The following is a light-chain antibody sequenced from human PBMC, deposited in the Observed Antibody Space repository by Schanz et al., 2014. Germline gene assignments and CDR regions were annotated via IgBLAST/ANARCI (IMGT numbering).Light chain of an antibody. CDR1: NSDIGTYNY. V-gene: IGLV2-14*03. CDR2: DVT. J-gene: IGLJ2*01. CDR3: SSYTSSGTPVV. Sequence: QSALTQPSSVSASPGQSITISCIGTNSDIGTYNYVSWYQQHPGKIPKLLIYDVTNRPSGVSSRFSGSKSGNTASLTISGLQTDDEADYYCSSYTSSGTPVVFGGGTKLTVL.